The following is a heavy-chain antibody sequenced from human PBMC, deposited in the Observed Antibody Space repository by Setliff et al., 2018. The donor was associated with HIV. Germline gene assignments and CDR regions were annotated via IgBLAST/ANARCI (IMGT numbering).Heavy chain of an antibody. D-gene: IGHD6-6*01. CDR2: INHIGGN. J-gene: IGHJ4*02. V-gene: IGHV4-34*01. CDR3: ARAVQLGYFDY. Sequence: SETLSLTCAVYGESLSGHYWSWIRQPPGKGLEWIGEINHIGGNMNYNPSLKSRVTISVDTSKNQFSLKLSSVTAADTAVYYCARAVQLGYFDYWGQGTLVTVSS. CDR1: GESLSGHY.